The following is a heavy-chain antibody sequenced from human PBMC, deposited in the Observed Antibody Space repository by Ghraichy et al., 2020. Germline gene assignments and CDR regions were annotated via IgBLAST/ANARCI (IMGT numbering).Heavy chain of an antibody. Sequence: SETLSLTCTVSGGSISSSSYYWGWIRQPPGKGLEWIGSIYYSGSTYYNPSLKSRVTISVDTSKNQFSLKLSSVTAADTAVYYCARPLWLLAFDIWGQGTMVTVSS. CDR1: GGSISSSSYY. D-gene: IGHD5-12*01. CDR2: IYYSGST. CDR3: ARPLWLLAFDI. V-gene: IGHV4-39*01. J-gene: IGHJ3*02.